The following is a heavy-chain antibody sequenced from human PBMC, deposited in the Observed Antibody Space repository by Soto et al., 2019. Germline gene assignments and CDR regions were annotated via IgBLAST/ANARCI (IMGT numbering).Heavy chain of an antibody. J-gene: IGHJ5*02. CDR2: INPNSGGK. CDR3: ARARLVRGVKRLDWFAP. V-gene: IGHV1-2*02. Sequence: ASVKVSCKASGYTFTGYYMHWVRQAPGQGLEWMGWINPNSGGKNYVQKFQGRVTLTRDTSISTAYMELSRLRYDDTAVYYCARARLVRGVKRLDWFAPWGQGTLVTVSS. CDR1: GYTFTGYY. D-gene: IGHD3-10*01.